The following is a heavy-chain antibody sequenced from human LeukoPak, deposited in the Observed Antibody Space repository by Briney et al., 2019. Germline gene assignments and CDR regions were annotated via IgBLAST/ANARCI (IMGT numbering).Heavy chain of an antibody. V-gene: IGHV3-53*01. Sequence: PGGSLRLSCTVSGFTVSSNSMSWVRQAPGKGLEWVSFIYSGTIHYSDSVKGRFTISRDNSKNTLYLQMNSLRVEDTAVYYCAKKYSTGLDPWGQGTLVTVSS. CDR2: IYSGTI. CDR3: AKKYSTGLDP. D-gene: IGHD1-26*01. J-gene: IGHJ5*02. CDR1: GFTVSSNS.